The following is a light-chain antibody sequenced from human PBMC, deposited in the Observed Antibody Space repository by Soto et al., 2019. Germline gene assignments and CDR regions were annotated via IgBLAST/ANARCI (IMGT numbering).Light chain of an antibody. V-gene: IGKV3-15*01. Sequence: EKVTTQSPATLSVSPGETATLSCRASQSVYNNLAWYQQRPGQAPRLLIHGASTRATGVPAKVSGSGSGTEFTLTISSLQSEDFAVYYCQQHDSWPRTFGQGTKV. CDR1: QSVYNN. J-gene: IGKJ1*01. CDR3: QQHDSWPRT. CDR2: GAS.